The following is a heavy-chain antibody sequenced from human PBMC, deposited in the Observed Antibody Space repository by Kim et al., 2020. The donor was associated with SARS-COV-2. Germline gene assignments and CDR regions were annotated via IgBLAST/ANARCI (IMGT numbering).Heavy chain of an antibody. CDR3: ARDSESSRSSWYVVLGY. D-gene: IGHD6-13*01. Sequence: GGSLRRSCATSGFTLDDYAMHWVRQAPGKGLEWVSLINGNGRSTYYADSVKGRFTISRDISKGSLYLQMNSLTPEDTAIYYCARDSESSRSSWYVVLGYWGQGNLVTVSS. J-gene: IGHJ4*02. V-gene: IGHV3-43*02. CDR2: INGNGRST. CDR1: GFTLDDYA.